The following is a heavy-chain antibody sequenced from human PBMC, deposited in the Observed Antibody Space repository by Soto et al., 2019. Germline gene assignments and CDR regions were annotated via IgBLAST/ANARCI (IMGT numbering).Heavy chain of an antibody. CDR2: ISGSGFKK. CDR3: AKNQGVELVPLATVDWFDP. V-gene: IGHV3-23*01. Sequence: GGSLRLSCAASGFIFENFGMSWVRQAPGKGLEWISSISGSGFKKYYAGSVKGRFTISRDNSKSTVYLELNNLSAEDTAVYHCAKNQGVELVPLATVDWFDPWGQGSVVTVSS. CDR1: GFIFENFG. J-gene: IGHJ5*02. D-gene: IGHD1-26*01.